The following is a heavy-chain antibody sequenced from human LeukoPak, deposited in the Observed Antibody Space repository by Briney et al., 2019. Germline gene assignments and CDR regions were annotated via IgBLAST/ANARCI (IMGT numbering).Heavy chain of an antibody. D-gene: IGHD1-26*01. J-gene: IGHJ4*02. CDR3: AKSGGYGLIDY. Sequence: SETLSLTCTVSGASVSGSPYYWGWIRQPPGKGLEWIGSIYSSGSTYYNASLQSRVTISIETSKNQISLRLNSVIAADTAIYYCAKSGGYGLIDYWGQGTLVTVSS. CDR1: GASVSGSPYY. CDR2: IYSSGST. V-gene: IGHV4-39*01.